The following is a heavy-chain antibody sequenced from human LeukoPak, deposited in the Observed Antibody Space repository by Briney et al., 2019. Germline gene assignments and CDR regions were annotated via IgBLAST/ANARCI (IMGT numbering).Heavy chain of an antibody. CDR1: GFTFSSYG. Sequence: GGSLRLSCAASGFTFSSYGMHWVRQAPGKGLEWVAVISYDGSNKYYADSAKGRFTISRDNSKNTLYLQMNSLRAEDTAVYYCAKNIAAADGYWGQGTLVTVSS. CDR2: ISYDGSNK. D-gene: IGHD6-13*01. CDR3: AKNIAAADGY. J-gene: IGHJ4*02. V-gene: IGHV3-30*18.